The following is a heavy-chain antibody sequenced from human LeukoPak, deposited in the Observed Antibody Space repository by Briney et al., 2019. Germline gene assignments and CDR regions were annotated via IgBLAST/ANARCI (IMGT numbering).Heavy chain of an antibody. D-gene: IGHD4/OR15-4a*01. J-gene: IGHJ4*02. Sequence: PGGSLRLSCAASGFTFSSNWMNWVRQAPGKGLEWVANMNQDGSERFYVDSVKGRFTISRDNAKNSLYLQMNSLRAEDTAVCYCRCGPLDYWGQGTLVTVSS. CDR2: MNQDGSER. V-gene: IGHV3-7*01. CDR3: RCGPLDY. CDR1: GFTFSSNW.